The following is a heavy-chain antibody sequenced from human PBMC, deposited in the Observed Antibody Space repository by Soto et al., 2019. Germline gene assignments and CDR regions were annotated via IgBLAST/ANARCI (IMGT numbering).Heavy chain of an antibody. CDR3: AKARHSTSWYGLEADF. J-gene: IGHJ4*02. CDR2: ISYGGDNK. V-gene: IGHV3-30*09. D-gene: IGHD6-13*01. CDR1: GFIFSDYA. Sequence: QVQLVESGGGVVQPGRSLRLSCAASGFIFSDYAMHWVRQAPGKVLEWVAVISYGGDNKYYADSVRGRFAISRDNLKNTLDLQMNSMNPEDTAMYHCAKARHSTSWYGLEADFWGQGTLVTVSS.